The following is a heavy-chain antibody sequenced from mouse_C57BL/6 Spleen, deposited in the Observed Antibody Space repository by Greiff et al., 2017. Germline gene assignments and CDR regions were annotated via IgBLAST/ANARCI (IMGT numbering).Heavy chain of an antibody. D-gene: IGHD3-3*01. CDR3: ARGARGPAWFAY. V-gene: IGHV1-43*01. J-gene: IGHJ3*01. CDR2: INPSTGGT. CDR1: GYSFTGYY. Sequence: VQLQQSGPELVKPGASVKISCKASGYSFTGYYMHWVKQSSEKSLEWIGEINPSTGGTSYNQKFKGKATLTVDKSSSTAYMQLKSLTSEDSAVYYCARGARGPAWFAYWGQGTLVTVSA.